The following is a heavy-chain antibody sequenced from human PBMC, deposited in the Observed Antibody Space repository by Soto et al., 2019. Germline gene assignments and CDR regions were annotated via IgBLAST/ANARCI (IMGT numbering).Heavy chain of an antibody. CDR1: GYTFTTYG. CDR3: AREGLGYEDY. D-gene: IGHD5-12*01. J-gene: IGHJ4*02. V-gene: IGHV1-18*01. CDR2: ISANNGNT. Sequence: QVQLVQSGAEVKKPGASVKVSCKTSGYTFTTYGISWVRQAPGQGSEWMGWISANNGNTNHAQKFRGRISMTTDTSTSTAYMEVRSLRSDDTAVYYCAREGLGYEDYWGQGTLVIVSS.